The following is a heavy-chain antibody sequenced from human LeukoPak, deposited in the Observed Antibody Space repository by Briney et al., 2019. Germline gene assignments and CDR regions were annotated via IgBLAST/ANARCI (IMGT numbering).Heavy chain of an antibody. Sequence: PGGSLILSCGASGFNLRSYAVSGVRQAPGKGLEWVSGIVGSGGSTYYADSVKGRFTNSRDISKTMLYLQMNSLRVDDAAVYYCAKDLGYCSGASCHVFDYWGQGALVSVSP. CDR1: GFNLRSYA. J-gene: IGHJ4*02. CDR3: AKDLGYCSGASCHVFDY. V-gene: IGHV3-23*01. D-gene: IGHD2-15*01. CDR2: IVGSGGST.